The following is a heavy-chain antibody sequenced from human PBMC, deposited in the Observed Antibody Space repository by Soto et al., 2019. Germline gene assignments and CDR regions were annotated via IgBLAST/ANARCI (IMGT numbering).Heavy chain of an antibody. CDR1: GASISSSSYY. CDR3: ARLTEEGYYYYMDV. V-gene: IGHV4-39*01. Sequence: SETMYLTCTVSGASISSSSYYWGWIRQHPGKGLEWIGSIYYSGSTYYNPSLKSRVTISVDTSKNQFSLKLSSVTAADTAVYYCARLTEEGYYYYMDVWGKGATVTVSS. J-gene: IGHJ6*03. CDR2: IYYSGST.